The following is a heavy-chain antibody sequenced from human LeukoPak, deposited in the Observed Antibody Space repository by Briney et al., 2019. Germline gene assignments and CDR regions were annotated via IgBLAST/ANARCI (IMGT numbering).Heavy chain of an antibody. CDR2: IFPGDSDT. J-gene: IGHJ4*02. D-gene: IGHD2-2*01. Sequence: GESLKISCKGSGYSFTDHWITWVRQTPGKGLEWMGVIFPGDSDTRYSPSFQGHVTLSADESISTAFLQWTSLKASDTAMYYCARQHCSSTSCYLSYWGQGTLVTVSS. CDR1: GYSFTDHW. V-gene: IGHV5-51*01. CDR3: ARQHCSSTSCYLSY.